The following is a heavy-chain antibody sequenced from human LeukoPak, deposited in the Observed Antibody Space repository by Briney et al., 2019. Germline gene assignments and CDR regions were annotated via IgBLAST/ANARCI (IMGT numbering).Heavy chain of an antibody. D-gene: IGHD5-24*01. CDR3: AKILERELQYYYYGMDV. CDR1: GFTFNSYA. CDR2: ISTTGDRT. Sequence: GGSLRLSCAASGFTFNSYAMIWVRQAPGKGLESISSISTTGDRTYYADSVKGRFAISRDNSKNPLYLQMNSLRAEDTAVYYCAKILERELQYYYYGMDVWGQGTSVTVSS. J-gene: IGHJ6*02. V-gene: IGHV3-23*01.